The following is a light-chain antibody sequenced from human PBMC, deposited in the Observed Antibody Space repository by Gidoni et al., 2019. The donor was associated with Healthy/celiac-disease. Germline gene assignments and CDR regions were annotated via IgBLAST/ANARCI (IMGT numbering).Light chain of an antibody. Sequence: DIQMTQSPSTLSASVGDRVTITCRASQSISSWLAWYQQKPGKAPKLLIYAASSLESGVPSRFSGSGSATEFTLTISSLQPADFATYYCQQYNSYSGTFGQGTKVEIK. V-gene: IGKV1-5*01. CDR1: QSISSW. CDR2: AAS. CDR3: QQYNSYSGT. J-gene: IGKJ1*01.